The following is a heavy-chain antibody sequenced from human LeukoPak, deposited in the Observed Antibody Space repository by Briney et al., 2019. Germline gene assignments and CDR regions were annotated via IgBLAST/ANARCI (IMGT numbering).Heavy chain of an antibody. J-gene: IGHJ6*03. D-gene: IGHD6-19*01. CDR2: INPNSGGT. V-gene: IGHV1-2*06. Sequence: GASVKVSCKASGYTFTGYYMHWVRQATGQGLEWMGRINPNSGGTNYAQKFQGRVTMTRDTSISTAYMELSRLRSDDTAVYYCARGDSSGWSYYYYYYMDVWGKGTTVTVSS. CDR1: GYTFTGYY. CDR3: ARGDSSGWSYYYYYYMDV.